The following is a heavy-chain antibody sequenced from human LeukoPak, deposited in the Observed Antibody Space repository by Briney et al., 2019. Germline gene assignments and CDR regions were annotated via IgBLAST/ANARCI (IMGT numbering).Heavy chain of an antibody. J-gene: IGHJ4*02. V-gene: IGHV3-23*01. CDR3: AKASDAYLRRYYFDY. D-gene: IGHD2-2*01. Sequence: PGGSLRLSCAASGFTFSSYAMSWVRQAPGKGLEWVSAISGSGGSTYYADSVKGRFTISRDNSKNTLYLQMNSLRAEDTAVYYCAKASDAYLRRYYFDYWGQGTLVTVSS. CDR1: GFTFSSYA. CDR2: ISGSGGST.